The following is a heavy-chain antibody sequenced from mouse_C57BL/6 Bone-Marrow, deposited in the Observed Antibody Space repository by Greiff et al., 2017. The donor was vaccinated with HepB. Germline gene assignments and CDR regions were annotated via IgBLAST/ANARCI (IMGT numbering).Heavy chain of an antibody. Sequence: QVQLQQPGAELVMPGASVKLSCKASGYTFTSYWMHWVKQRPGQGLEWIGEIDPSDSYTNYNQKFKGKSTLTVDKSSSTAYMELRSLTSEDSAVYYCASLNWAWFAYWGQGTLVTVSA. J-gene: IGHJ3*01. CDR3: ASLNWAWFAY. CDR1: GYTFTSYW. V-gene: IGHV1-69*01. CDR2: IDPSDSYT. D-gene: IGHD4-1*02.